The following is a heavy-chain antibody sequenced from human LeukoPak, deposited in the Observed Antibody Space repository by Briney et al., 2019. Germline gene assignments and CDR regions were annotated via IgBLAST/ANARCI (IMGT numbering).Heavy chain of an antibody. J-gene: IGHJ4*02. CDR1: GFTVSTNY. CDR3: ALSREGYSSSWHWV. CDR2: IYTSGGT. D-gene: IGHD6-13*01. Sequence: GGSLRLSCAASGFTVSTNYMSWVRQAPGKGLEWVLLIYTSGGTDYADSVKGRFTISRDKSKNTLYLQMNSLRAEDTAVYYCALSREGYSSSWHWVWGQGTLVTVSS. V-gene: IGHV3-53*01.